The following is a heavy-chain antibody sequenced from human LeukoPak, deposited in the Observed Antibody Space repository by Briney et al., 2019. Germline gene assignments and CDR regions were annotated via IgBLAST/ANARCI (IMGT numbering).Heavy chain of an antibody. Sequence: ASVKVSCKASGYTFTSYGISWVRQAPGQGLEWMGWLSAYNGNTNYAQKLQDRVTMTTDTSTTTAYMELRSLRSDDTAVYYCARGLGEYSGYDSAADYYHYVDVWGKGTTVTVSS. CDR1: GYTFTSYG. CDR2: LSAYNGNT. J-gene: IGHJ6*03. CDR3: ARGLGEYSGYDSAADYYHYVDV. D-gene: IGHD5-12*01. V-gene: IGHV1-18*01.